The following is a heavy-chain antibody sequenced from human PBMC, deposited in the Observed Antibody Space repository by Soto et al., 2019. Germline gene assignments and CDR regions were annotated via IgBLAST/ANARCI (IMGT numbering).Heavy chain of an antibody. Sequence: APLNVACKASGYTFASSAVNWMRQAPGQGLEWMGWISAYNGNTNYAQKLQGRVTMTTDTSTSTAYMELRSLRSDDTAVYYCARDPPPPDYWGEGILVTVSS. CDR3: ARDPPPPDY. V-gene: IGHV1-18*01. CDR2: ISAYNGNT. J-gene: IGHJ4*02. CDR1: GYTFASSA.